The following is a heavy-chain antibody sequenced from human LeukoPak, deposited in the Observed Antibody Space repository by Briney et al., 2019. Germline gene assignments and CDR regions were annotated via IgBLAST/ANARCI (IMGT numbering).Heavy chain of an antibody. V-gene: IGHV3-30*02. J-gene: IGHJ5*02. CDR2: IRCDGSNK. CDR1: GFTFSSYG. Sequence: GGSLRLSCAASGFTFSSYGMHWVRQAPGKGLEWVAFIRCDGSNKYYADSVKGRFTISRDNSKNTLYLQMNSLRAEDTAVYYCAKDLFGYCSSTSCYPHNWFDPWGQGTLVTVSS. CDR3: AKDLFGYCSSTSCYPHNWFDP. D-gene: IGHD2-2*01.